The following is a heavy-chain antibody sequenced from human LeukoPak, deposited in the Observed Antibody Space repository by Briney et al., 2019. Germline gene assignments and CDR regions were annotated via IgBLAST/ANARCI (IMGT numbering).Heavy chain of an antibody. J-gene: IGHJ3*02. D-gene: IGHD3-16*02. CDR2: INPNSGGT. V-gene: IGHV1-2*02. CDR1: GYTFTGYY. CDR3: ARSRSIMVTFGGVIVPQSAAFDI. Sequence: ASVKVSCKASGYTFTGYYMHWVRQAPGQGLEWMGWINPNSGGTNYAQKFQGRVTMTRNTSISTAYMDLSRLRSDDTAVYYCARSRSIMVTFGGVIVPQSAAFDIWGQGTMVTVSS.